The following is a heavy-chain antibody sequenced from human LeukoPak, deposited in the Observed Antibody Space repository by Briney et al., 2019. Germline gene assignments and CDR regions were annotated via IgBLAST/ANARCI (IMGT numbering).Heavy chain of an antibody. Sequence: SETLSLTCSVSGGSITGYYWNWIRQPPGKGMERIAYMHSSGTAIYNPSLKSRVTMSVDTSEKQFSLKLSSVTASDTAVYYCASQFYYDSRGYPAFDYWGQGTLVTVSS. D-gene: IGHD3-22*01. V-gene: IGHV4-59*08. CDR2: MHSSGTA. J-gene: IGHJ4*02. CDR3: ASQFYYDSRGYPAFDY. CDR1: GGSITGYY.